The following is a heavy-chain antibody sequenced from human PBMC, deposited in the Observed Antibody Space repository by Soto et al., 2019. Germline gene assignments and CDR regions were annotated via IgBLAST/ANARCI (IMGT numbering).Heavy chain of an antibody. D-gene: IGHD6-6*01. J-gene: IGHJ6*03. V-gene: IGHV1-18*01. CDR3: AVAARGHYYYYYMDV. Sequence: ASVKVSCKASGYTFTSYGISWVRQAPGQGLEWMGWISAYNGNTNYAQKLQGRVTMTTDTSTSTAYMELRSLRSDDTAVYYCAVAARGHYYYYYMDVWAKGTTVTVSS. CDR1: GYTFTSYG. CDR2: ISAYNGNT.